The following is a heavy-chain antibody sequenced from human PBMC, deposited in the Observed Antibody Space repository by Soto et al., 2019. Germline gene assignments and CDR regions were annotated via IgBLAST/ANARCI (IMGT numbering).Heavy chain of an antibody. J-gene: IGHJ5*02. Sequence: APVKVSCKASGYTFTIYGIHLLLQAPVQRLEWMGWINAANGDTKYSPKFQGRVTITRDTSASTAYMELSSLRSEDTAVYYCVRRHVSATGIDWFDPWGQGTLVTVSS. CDR2: INAANGDT. CDR3: VRRHVSATGIDWFDP. D-gene: IGHD6-13*01. V-gene: IGHV1-3*01. CDR1: GYTFTIYG.